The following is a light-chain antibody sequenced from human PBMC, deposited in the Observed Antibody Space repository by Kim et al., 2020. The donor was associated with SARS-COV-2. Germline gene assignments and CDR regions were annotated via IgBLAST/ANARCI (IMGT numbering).Light chain of an antibody. J-gene: IGLJ1*01. CDR3: SSYTGSNTYV. Sequence: QSALTQPASVSGSPGQSIIISCTGTSTDIGSYDFVSWYQQHPGEAPKLLIFDVSKRPSGISNRFSGSKSANSASLTISGLQAEDEASYYCSSYTGSNTYVFGAGTKVTVL. CDR1: STDIGSYDF. V-gene: IGLV2-14*03. CDR2: DVS.